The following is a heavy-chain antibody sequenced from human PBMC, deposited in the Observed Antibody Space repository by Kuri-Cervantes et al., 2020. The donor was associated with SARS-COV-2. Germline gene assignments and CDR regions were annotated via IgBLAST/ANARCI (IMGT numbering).Heavy chain of an antibody. Sequence: GGSLRLSCAASGFTFSSCAMHWVRLAPGKGREWVAFISYDGSNEYYADSVRGRFTISRDTSNDTLYLQVNSLWAEHTALYYCAKGRIGVHDTWGQGTLVTVSS. J-gene: IGHJ5*02. CDR1: GFTFSSCA. D-gene: IGHD2-15*01. V-gene: IGHV3-30*01. CDR3: AKGRIGVHDT. CDR2: ISYDGSNE.